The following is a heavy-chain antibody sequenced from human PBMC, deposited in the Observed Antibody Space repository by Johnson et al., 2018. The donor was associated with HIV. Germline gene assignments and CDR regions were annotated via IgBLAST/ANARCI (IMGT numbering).Heavy chain of an antibody. V-gene: IGHV3-30-3*01. CDR2: ISYDGSNK. CDR3: ARVLRGRWTYYDILTGSTHADHDAFDI. J-gene: IGHJ3*02. CDR1: GFTFSSYA. D-gene: IGHD3-9*01. Sequence: VQLVESGGGVVQPGRSLRLSCAASGFTFSSYAIHWVRQAPGKGLEWVAVISYDGSNKYYADSVKCRFTISRDNSKNTLYLQMNSLRAEDTAVYYCARVLRGRWTYYDILTGSTHADHDAFDIWGQWTMVTVSS.